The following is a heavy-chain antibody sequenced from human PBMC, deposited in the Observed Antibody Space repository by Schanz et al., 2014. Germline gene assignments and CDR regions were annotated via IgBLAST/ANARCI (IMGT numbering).Heavy chain of an antibody. CDR1: GYTFTGHH. J-gene: IGHJ4*02. Sequence: QVQLVQSGTEVKKPGSSVKVSCTASGYTFTGHHMHWVRQAPGQGLEWMGWITKSGDRNYAQKFQGRVTMTRDMSINTAYMELSRLRSDDSSVYYCARDRDQWDGNYLAYWGQGTLVTVSS. D-gene: IGHD1-26*01. V-gene: IGHV1-2*02. CDR2: ITKSGDR. CDR3: ARDRDQWDGNYLAY.